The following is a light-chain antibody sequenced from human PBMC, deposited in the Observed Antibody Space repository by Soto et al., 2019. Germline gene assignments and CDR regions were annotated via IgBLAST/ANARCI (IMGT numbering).Light chain of an antibody. CDR3: ASWDESLRGVV. J-gene: IGLJ3*02. CDR1: SSNIGTNY. CDR2: KND. V-gene: IGLV1-47*01. Sequence: QSVLTQSPSASGTPGQTVTISCSGSSSNIGTNYVFWYQHLPGTAPKLLLYKNDQRPSGVPDRFSGSKSGTSASLAISGLRSDDEAHYSCASWDESLRGVVFGGGTKVTVL.